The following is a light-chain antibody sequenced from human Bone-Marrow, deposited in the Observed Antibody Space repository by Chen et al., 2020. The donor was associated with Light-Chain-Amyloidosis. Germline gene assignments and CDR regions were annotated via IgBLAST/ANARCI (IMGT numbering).Light chain of an antibody. J-gene: IGLJ2*01. CDR3: QSADSSGTYEVI. V-gene: IGLV3-25*03. CDR2: RDT. CDR1: DLPTKY. Sequence: SYELTPPPSVSVSPGQTARFTCSGDDLPTKYAYWYQQKPGQAPVLVIHRDTERPSGISERFSGSSSGTTATLTISGVKAEDEADYHCQSADSSGTYEVIFGGGTKLTVL.